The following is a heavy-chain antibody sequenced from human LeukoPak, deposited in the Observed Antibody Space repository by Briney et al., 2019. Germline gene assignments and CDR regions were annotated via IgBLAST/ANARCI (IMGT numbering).Heavy chain of an antibody. CDR2: ISSSSSYI. V-gene: IGHV3-21*01. D-gene: IGHD2-21*02. CDR3: ARVAYCGGDCLLGVGYFDY. CDR1: GFTFSSYE. Sequence: GGSLRLSCAASGFTFSSYEMNWVRQAPGKGLEWVSSISSSSSYIYYADSVKGRFTISRDNAKNSLYLQMNSLRAEDTAVYYCARVAYCGGDCLLGVGYFDYWGQGALVTVSS. J-gene: IGHJ4*02.